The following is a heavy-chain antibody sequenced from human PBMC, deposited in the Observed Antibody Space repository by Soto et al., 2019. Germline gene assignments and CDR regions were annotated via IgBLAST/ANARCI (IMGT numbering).Heavy chain of an antibody. Sequence: QVQLVQSGAEVKKPGSSVKVSCKASGGTFSSYAISWVRQAPGQGLEWMGGIIPIFGTANYAQKFQGRVTITADESTSTAYMELSSLRSEDTAVYYCARSGYCSSTSCYWPYYYYGMDVWAKGPRSPSP. J-gene: IGHJ6*02. CDR1: GGTFSSYA. V-gene: IGHV1-69*01. D-gene: IGHD2-2*01. CDR3: ARSGYCSSTSCYWPYYYYGMDV. CDR2: IIPIFGTA.